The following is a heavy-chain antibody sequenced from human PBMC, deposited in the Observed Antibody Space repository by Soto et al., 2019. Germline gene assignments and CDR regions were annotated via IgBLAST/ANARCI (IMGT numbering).Heavy chain of an antibody. CDR1: GFTFSSYG. CDR2: ISYDGSNK. V-gene: IGHV3-30*18. D-gene: IGHD2-15*01. Sequence: QVQLVESGGGVVQPGRSLRLSCAASGFTFSSYGIHWVRQAPGKGLEWVAVISYDGSNKYYADSVKGRFTISRDSSKNTLYLQVNSLRADDTAVYYCAKQGLPHHNWFDPWGQGTLVTVSS. CDR3: AKQGLPHHNWFDP. J-gene: IGHJ5*02.